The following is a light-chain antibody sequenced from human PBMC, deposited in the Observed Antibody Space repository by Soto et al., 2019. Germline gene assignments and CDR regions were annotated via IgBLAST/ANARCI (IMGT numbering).Light chain of an antibody. CDR3: QQRSHWPT. J-gene: IGKJ4*01. CDR2: DAS. CDR1: QSVSTY. V-gene: IGKV3-11*01. Sequence: ILLTQSPATLSLPPGERATLSFRASQSVSTYLAWYQQKGGQAPRLLIYDASSRATGIPARFSGSGSGTDFTLTISNLEPEDVAVYYCQQRSHWPTFGGGTPVAIK.